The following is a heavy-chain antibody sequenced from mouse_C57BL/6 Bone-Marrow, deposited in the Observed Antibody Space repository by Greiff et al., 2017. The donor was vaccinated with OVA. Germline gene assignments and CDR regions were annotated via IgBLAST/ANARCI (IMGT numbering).Heavy chain of an antibody. Sequence: QVHVKQPGAELVRPGSSVKLSCKASGYTFTSYWMDWVKQRPGQGLEWIGNIYPSDSETHYNQKFKDKATLTVDKSSSTAYMQLSSLTSEDSAVYYCAREGTTPYYAMDYWGQGTSVTVSS. J-gene: IGHJ4*01. CDR3: AREGTTPYYAMDY. D-gene: IGHD1-1*01. V-gene: IGHV1-61*01. CDR2: IYPSDSET. CDR1: GYTFTSYW.